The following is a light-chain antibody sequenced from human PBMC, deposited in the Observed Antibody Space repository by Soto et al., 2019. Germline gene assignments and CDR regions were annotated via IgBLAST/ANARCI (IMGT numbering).Light chain of an antibody. Sequence: QSALTQPASVSGSPGQSITISCTGSSSDVGFYNYVSWYQQHPGKAPKVIIYDVSNRPSGVSDRFSGSKSGNTASLTISGLQAEDEADYYCSSYTSTSARFGGGTQLTVL. CDR1: SSDVGFYNY. CDR2: DVS. J-gene: IGLJ2*01. CDR3: SSYTSTSAR. V-gene: IGLV2-14*03.